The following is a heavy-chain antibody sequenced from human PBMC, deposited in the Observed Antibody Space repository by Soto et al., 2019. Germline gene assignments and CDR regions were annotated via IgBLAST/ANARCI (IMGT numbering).Heavy chain of an antibody. V-gene: IGHV3-48*01. CDR3: ARDRCYDGTCYSASDS. CDR1: GFSFSTYN. J-gene: IGHJ5*01. D-gene: IGHD2-15*01. CDR2: ISTTSFTI. Sequence: PGGSLRLSCAASGFSFSTYNMDWVRQAPGKRPECIAYISTTSFTIYYADSVKGRFTISRDNDRNSLYLEMNSLRGEDTAVYYCARDRCYDGTCYSASDSWGQGTLVTVYS.